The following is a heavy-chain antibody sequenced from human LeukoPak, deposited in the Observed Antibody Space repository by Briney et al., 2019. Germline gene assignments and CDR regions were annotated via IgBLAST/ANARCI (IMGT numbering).Heavy chain of an antibody. CDR2: IYHSGST. CDR1: GYSISSGYY. Sequence: SETLSLTCTVSGYSISSGYYWGWIRQPPGKGLEWIGSIYHSGSTYYNPSLKSRVTISVDTSKNQFSLRLRSVTAADTAVYYCARGKSRGIHIDYWGQGTLVTVSS. D-gene: IGHD1-26*01. J-gene: IGHJ4*02. V-gene: IGHV4-38-2*02. CDR3: ARGKSRGIHIDY.